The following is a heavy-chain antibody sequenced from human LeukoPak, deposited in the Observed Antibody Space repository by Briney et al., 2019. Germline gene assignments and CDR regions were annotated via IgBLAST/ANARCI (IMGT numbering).Heavy chain of an antibody. CDR1: GFTFSSYS. J-gene: IGHJ4*02. CDR3: ARDSLGFGELLGHLDY. D-gene: IGHD3-10*01. CDR2: ISSSSSYI. Sequence: GGSLRLSCAASGFTFSSYSMNWVRQAPGKGLEWVSSISSSSSYIYYADSVKGRFTISRDNAKNSLYLQMNSLRAEDTAVYYCARDSLGFGELLGHLDYWGQGTLVTVSS. V-gene: IGHV3-21*01.